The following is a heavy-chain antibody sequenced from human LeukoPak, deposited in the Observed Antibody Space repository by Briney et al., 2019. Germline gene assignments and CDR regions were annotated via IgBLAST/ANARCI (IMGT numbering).Heavy chain of an antibody. CDR2: ISSDSRTI. CDR3: ARYGSGTSYITNYFDY. V-gene: IGHV3-48*02. D-gene: IGHD3-10*01. CDR1: GFTFSSYA. Sequence: PGGSLRLSCAASGFTFSSYAMHWVRQAPGKGLEWVSYISSDSRTIYYADSVKGRFTISRDNAKNSLYLQMKSLRDEDTAVYYCARYGSGTSYITNYFDYWGQGTLVTVSS. J-gene: IGHJ4*02.